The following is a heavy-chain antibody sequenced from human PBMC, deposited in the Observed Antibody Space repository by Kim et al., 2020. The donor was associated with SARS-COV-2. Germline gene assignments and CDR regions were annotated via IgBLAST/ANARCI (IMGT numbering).Heavy chain of an antibody. J-gene: IGHJ4*02. Sequence: SETLSLTCTVSGCSISSYYWSWIRQPPGKGLEWIGYIYYSGSTNYNPSLKSRFTISVDTSKNQFSLKLSSVTAADTAVYYCARGRDNSGWYAFFDYWGQGTLVTVSS. V-gene: IGHV4-59*01. CDR3: ARGRDNSGWYAFFDY. CDR2: IYYSGST. CDR1: GCSISSYY. D-gene: IGHD6-19*01.